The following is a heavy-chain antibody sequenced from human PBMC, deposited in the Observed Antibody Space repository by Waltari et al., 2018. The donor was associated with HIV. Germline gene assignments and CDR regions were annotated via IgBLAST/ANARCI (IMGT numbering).Heavy chain of an antibody. D-gene: IGHD3-22*01. J-gene: IGHJ4*02. Sequence: EVQLVESGGGLVQPGGSLRLSCAASGFTVSSNYMSWVRQAPGTGLELVSVIYSGGSTYYADSVKGRFTISRDNSKNTLYLQMNSLRAEDTAVYYCARESRQNYYDSSGQGPFFDYWGQGTLVTVSS. CDR2: IYSGGST. CDR3: ARESRQNYYDSSGQGPFFDY. CDR1: GFTVSSNY. V-gene: IGHV3-66*02.